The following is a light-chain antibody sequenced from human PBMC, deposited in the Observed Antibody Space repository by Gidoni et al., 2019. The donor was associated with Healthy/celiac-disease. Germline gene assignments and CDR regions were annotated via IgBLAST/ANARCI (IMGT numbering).Light chain of an antibody. CDR2: WAS. J-gene: IGKJ4*01. V-gene: IGKV4-1*01. CDR3: QQYYSTPT. CDR1: QSVLYSSHNKNY. Sequence: DIVMTQSPDSLAVSLGERATINCKSSQSVLYSSHNKNYLAWYQQKPGQPPKLLIYWASTRESGVPDRFSGSGSGTDFTLTISSLQAEDVAVYYCQQYYSTPTFXGXTKVEIK.